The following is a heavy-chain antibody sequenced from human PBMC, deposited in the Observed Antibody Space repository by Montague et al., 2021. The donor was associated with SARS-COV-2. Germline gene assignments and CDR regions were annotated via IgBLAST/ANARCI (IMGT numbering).Heavy chain of an antibody. CDR3: ARLEGKLVRGVIRFPNYFDY. Sequence: SETLSLTCTVSGGSISSYYWSWIRQPPGKGLEWIGYIYYSGSTNYNPSLKSRVTISVDTSKNQFSLKLSSVTAADTAVYYCARLEGKLVRGVIRFPNYFDYWGQGTLVTVSS. CDR1: GGSISSYY. V-gene: IGHV4-59*08. CDR2: IYYSGST. D-gene: IGHD3-10*01. J-gene: IGHJ4*02.